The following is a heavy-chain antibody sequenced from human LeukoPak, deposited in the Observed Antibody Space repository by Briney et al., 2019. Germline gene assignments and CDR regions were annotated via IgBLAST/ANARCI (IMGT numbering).Heavy chain of an antibody. J-gene: IGHJ4*02. Sequence: SETLALTCTVSGGSVSSGSYYWSWIRQPPGKGLEWIGYIYYSGSTNYNPYLKSRVTISVDTSKNQFSLKLSSVTAADTAVYYCANREYSYGYGYWGQGTLVTVSS. V-gene: IGHV4-61*01. CDR1: GGSVSSGSYY. CDR2: IYYSGST. CDR3: ANREYSYGYGY. D-gene: IGHD5-18*01.